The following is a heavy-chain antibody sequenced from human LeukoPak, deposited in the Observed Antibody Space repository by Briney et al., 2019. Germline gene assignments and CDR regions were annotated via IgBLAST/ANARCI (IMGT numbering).Heavy chain of an antibody. CDR3: ARDGNYDSSGYYRGYDY. V-gene: IGHV1-2*02. CDR2: INPNSGGT. D-gene: IGHD3-22*01. Sequence: GASVKVSCKASGYTFTGYYMHWVRQAPGQGLEWMGWINPNSGGTNYAQKFQGRVTMTRDTSISTAYMELSRLRSDDTAVYYCARDGNYDSSGYYRGYDYWGQGTLVTVSS. CDR1: GYTFTGYY. J-gene: IGHJ4*02.